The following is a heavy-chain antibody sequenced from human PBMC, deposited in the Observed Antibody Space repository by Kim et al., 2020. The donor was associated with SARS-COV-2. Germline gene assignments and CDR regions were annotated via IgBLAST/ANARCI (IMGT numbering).Heavy chain of an antibody. Sequence: GGSLRLSCTASGFTFGDYAMSWFRQAPGKGLEWVGFIRSKAYGGTTEYAASVKGRFTISRDDSKSIAYLQMNSLKTEDTAVYYCTRAPILTGYYTFDYWGQGTLVTVSS. CDR1: GFTFGDYA. J-gene: IGHJ4*02. V-gene: IGHV3-49*03. D-gene: IGHD3-9*01. CDR3: TRAPILTGYYTFDY. CDR2: IRSKAYGGTT.